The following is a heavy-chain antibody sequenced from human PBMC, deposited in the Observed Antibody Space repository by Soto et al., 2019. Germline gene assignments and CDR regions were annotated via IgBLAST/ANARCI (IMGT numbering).Heavy chain of an antibody. CDR1: GGYIASSLYY. D-gene: IGHD6-19*01. CDR2: IYYSGST. J-gene: IGHJ4*02. CDR3: VSHRNYIVVSGSFFGY. V-gene: IGHV4-39*01. Sequence: SETLSLTCTVSGGYIASSLYYWGWVRQSPGKGLEWIESIYYSGSTHYNPSLKSRVTVSVDTSKNHFSLKLTSVTAADTAVYFCVSHRNYIVVSGSFFGYWSQGTLVTVSS.